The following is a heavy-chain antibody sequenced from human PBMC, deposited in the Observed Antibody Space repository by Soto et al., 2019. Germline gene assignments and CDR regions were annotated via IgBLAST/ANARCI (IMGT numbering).Heavy chain of an antibody. CDR1: GFAFSTYV. V-gene: IGHV3-30*03. CDR3: ASLHIVVVTATYDAFDI. D-gene: IGHD2-21*02. Sequence: GGSLRLSCAASGFAFSTYVMHWVRQAPGKGLEWVAVISYDGSNKYYADSVKGRFTISRDNSKNTLYLQMNSLRAEDTAVYYCASLHIVVVTATYDAFDIWGQGTMVTVSS. CDR2: ISYDGSNK. J-gene: IGHJ3*02.